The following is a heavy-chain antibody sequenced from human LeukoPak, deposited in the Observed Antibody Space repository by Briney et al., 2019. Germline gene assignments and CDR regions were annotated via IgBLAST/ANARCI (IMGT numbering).Heavy chain of an antibody. J-gene: IGHJ4*02. D-gene: IGHD3-10*01. CDR1: GFTFSSYA. CDR3: ARGPLWFGELSGPPSSQNFDY. V-gene: IGHV3-30-3*01. Sequence: GRSLRLSCAASGFTFSSYAMHWVRQAPGKGLEWVAVISYDGSNKYYADSVKGRFTISRDNSKNTLYLQMNSLRAEDAAVYYCARGPLWFGELSGPPSSQNFDYWGQGTLVTVSS. CDR2: ISYDGSNK.